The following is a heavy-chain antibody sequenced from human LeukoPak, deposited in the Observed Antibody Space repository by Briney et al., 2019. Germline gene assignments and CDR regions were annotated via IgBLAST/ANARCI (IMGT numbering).Heavy chain of an antibody. CDR3: ARGPIAVVNAGLGWFDP. V-gene: IGHV3-33*01. CDR1: KFTFQNYG. Sequence: PGGSLRLSCAASKFTFQNYGMHWVRQAPGKGLEWVAVIWYDGSDQNYADSVKGRFTISRDNSKNMLYLQMNGLRAEDTAVYYCARGPIAVVNAGLGWFDPWGQVTLVTVSS. D-gene: IGHD2-21*01. J-gene: IGHJ5*02. CDR2: IWYDGSDQ.